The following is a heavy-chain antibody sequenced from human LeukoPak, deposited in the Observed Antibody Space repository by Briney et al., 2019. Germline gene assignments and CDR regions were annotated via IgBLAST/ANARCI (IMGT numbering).Heavy chain of an antibody. J-gene: IGHJ4*02. Sequence: SETLSLTCTVSGGSVSRGSYYWSWIRQPPGKGLEWIGYIYYSGSTKYNPSLKSRATISVDTSKNQFSLKLIPVTAADTAVYYCARDDSSGWYYFDSWGQGTLVTVSS. D-gene: IGHD6-19*01. CDR3: ARDDSSGWYYFDS. V-gene: IGHV4-61*01. CDR2: IYYSGST. CDR1: GGSVSRGSYY.